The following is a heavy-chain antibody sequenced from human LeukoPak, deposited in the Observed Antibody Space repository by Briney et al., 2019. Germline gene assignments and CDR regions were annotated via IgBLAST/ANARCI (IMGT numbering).Heavy chain of an antibody. V-gene: IGHV5-51*01. D-gene: IGHD3-22*01. J-gene: IGHJ4*02. CDR1: GYSFISYW. CDR3: ARRGDSSGYPLGD. Sequence: GESLKISCKGSGYSFISYWIGWVRQMPGEGLGLVGIIYPGDSDTRYSPSFGGHVTISADKSITTAYLQWSSLKASDTAMYYCARRGDSSGYPLGDWGQGTLVTVSS. CDR2: IYPGDSDT.